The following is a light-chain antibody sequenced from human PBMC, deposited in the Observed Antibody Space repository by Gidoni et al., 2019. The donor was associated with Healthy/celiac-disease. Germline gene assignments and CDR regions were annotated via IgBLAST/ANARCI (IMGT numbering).Light chain of an antibody. CDR2: GAS. J-gene: IGKJ2*03. Sequence: EMLLTQSPGTLSLSPGERATLSCRASQSVSSSYLAWYQQKPGQAPRLLIYGASSRATGIPDRFSGSGSGTDFTLTISRLEPEDFAVYYCQQYGSSPYSFGQWTKLEIK. V-gene: IGKV3-20*01. CDR3: QQYGSSPYS. CDR1: QSVSSSY.